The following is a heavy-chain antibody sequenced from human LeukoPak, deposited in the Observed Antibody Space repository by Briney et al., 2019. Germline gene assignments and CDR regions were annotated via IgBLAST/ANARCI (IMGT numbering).Heavy chain of an antibody. Sequence: GGSLRLSCVASGFSVSGIHMNWVRQAPGKDLEWVSGLYSGGATYYADSMGGRSTISRDHSKNTLYLQMTNLRVDDTAIYYCARGNGNVGGRLDPWGQGTRVTVSS. D-gene: IGHD4-23*01. CDR2: LYSGGAT. CDR3: ARGNGNVGGRLDP. CDR1: GFSVSGIH. J-gene: IGHJ5*02. V-gene: IGHV3-66*01.